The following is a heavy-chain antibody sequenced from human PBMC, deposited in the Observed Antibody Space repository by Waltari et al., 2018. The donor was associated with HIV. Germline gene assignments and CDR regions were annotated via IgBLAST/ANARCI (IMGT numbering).Heavy chain of an antibody. CDR2: ISHSRST. V-gene: IGHV4-34*01. CDR1: GGSFSGYY. Sequence: QVQLQQWGAGLLKPSETLSLTCAVYGGSFSGYYWSWIRQPPGKGLEWIGEISHSRSTNDNPSRKSRVAISVDTSKNQFSLKLGSVTAADTAVYYCARGRGYYYDSSGPGRAFDIWGQGTMVTVSS. CDR3: ARGRGYYYDSSGPGRAFDI. D-gene: IGHD3-22*01. J-gene: IGHJ3*02.